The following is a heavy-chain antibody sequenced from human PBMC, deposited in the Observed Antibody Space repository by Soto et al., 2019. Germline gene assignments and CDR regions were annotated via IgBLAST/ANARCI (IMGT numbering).Heavy chain of an antibody. CDR1: GGSISSGDYY. D-gene: IGHD6-13*01. CDR2: IYYSGST. CDR3: ARDQGSSWYNWFDP. V-gene: IGHV4-30-4*01. J-gene: IGHJ5*02. Sequence: SETLSLTCTVSGGSISSGDYYWSWIRQPPGKGLEWIGYIYYSGSTYYNPSLKSRVTISVDTSKNQFSLKLSSVTAADTAVYYCARDQGSSWYNWFDPWGQGTLVTVSS.